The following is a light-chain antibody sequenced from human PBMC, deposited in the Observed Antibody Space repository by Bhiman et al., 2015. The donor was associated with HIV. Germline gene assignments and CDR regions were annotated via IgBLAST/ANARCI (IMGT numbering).Light chain of an antibody. Sequence: QSVLTQPPSASGTPGQTVTISCSGSSSNIGSNTVNWYQQLPGTAPKLLIYRNNQRPSGVPDRFSGSKSGTSASLAITGLQAEDEADYNCAAWDDSLNGLWVFGGGTKLTVL. CDR3: AAWDDSLNGLWV. CDR2: RNN. J-gene: IGLJ3*02. V-gene: IGLV1-44*01. CDR1: SSNIGSNT.